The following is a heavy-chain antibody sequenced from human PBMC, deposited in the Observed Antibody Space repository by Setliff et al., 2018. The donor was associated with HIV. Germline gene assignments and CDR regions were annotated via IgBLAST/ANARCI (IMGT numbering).Heavy chain of an antibody. CDR3: ARGRHAGTGAYSGGFYYFDL. V-gene: IGHV4-34*01. CDR1: GGSFNDYY. CDR2: INHSGGA. Sequence: SETLSLTCAVSGGSFNDYYWAWLRQAPEKGLEWLGLINHSGGATYNPSLRSRIAVSVNLPNNPVLLELTSVTAADTGLYYCARGRHAGTGAYSGGFYYFDLWGQGALVTVSS. J-gene: IGHJ4*02. D-gene: IGHD3-16*01.